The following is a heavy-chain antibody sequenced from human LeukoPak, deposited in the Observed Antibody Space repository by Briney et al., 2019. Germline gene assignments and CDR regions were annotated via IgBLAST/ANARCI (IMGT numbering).Heavy chain of an antibody. Sequence: PSETLSLTCTVSGGSISSSSYYWGWIRRPPGKGLEWIGSIYYSGSTYYNPSLKSRVTISVDTSKNQFSLKLSSVTAADTAVYYCARRAAAGTFPQNAFDIWGQGTMVTVSS. CDR2: IYYSGST. D-gene: IGHD6-13*01. J-gene: IGHJ3*02. V-gene: IGHV4-39*07. CDR1: GGSISSSSYY. CDR3: ARRAAAGTFPQNAFDI.